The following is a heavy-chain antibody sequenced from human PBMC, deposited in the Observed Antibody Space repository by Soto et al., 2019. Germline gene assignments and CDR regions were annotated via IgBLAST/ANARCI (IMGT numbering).Heavy chain of an antibody. D-gene: IGHD2-2*03. CDR1: GGSFSGYY. CDR3: ARLSWIFNWFDP. V-gene: IGHV4-34*01. J-gene: IGHJ5*02. Sequence: SETLSLTCAVYGGSFSGYYWSWIRQPPGKGLEWIGEINHSRSTNYNPSLKSRVTISVDTSKNQFSLKLSSVTAADTAVYYCARLSWIFNWFDPWGQGTLVTVSS. CDR2: INHSRST.